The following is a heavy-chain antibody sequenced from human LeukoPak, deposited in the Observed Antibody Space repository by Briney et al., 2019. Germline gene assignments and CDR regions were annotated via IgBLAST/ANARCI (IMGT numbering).Heavy chain of an antibody. J-gene: IGHJ4*02. D-gene: IGHD3-3*01. CDR2: IYYSGST. V-gene: IGHV4-30-4*08. Sequence: SQTLSLSCTVSGGSLSSGDYYCSWIRQPPGKGREWIGYIYYSGSTYYNPSLKSRVTISVDTSKNQFSLKLSSVTAADTAVYYCARDRRYYDFWSGYPLFDYWGQGTLVTVSS. CDR1: GGSLSSGDYY. CDR3: ARDRRYYDFWSGYPLFDY.